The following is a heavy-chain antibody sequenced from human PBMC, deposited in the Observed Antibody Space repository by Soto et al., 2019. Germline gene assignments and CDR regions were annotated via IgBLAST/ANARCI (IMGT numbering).Heavy chain of an antibody. CDR1: GGTFSSYA. CDR3: AEAARGRSHHYYGMDV. D-gene: IGHD6-6*01. Sequence: SVKVSCKASGGTFSSYAISWVRQAPGQGLEWMGGIIPIFGTANYAQKFQGRVTITADESTSTAYMELSSLRSEDTAVYYCAEAARGRSHHYYGMDVWGQGTTVTVSS. J-gene: IGHJ6*02. CDR2: IIPIFGTA. V-gene: IGHV1-69*13.